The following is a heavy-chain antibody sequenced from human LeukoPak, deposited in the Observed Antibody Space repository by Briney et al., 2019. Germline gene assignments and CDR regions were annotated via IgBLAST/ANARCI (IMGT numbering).Heavy chain of an antibody. CDR2: IIPIFGTA. D-gene: IGHD2-15*01. CDR1: GGTFSSYA. V-gene: IGHV1-69*13. J-gene: IGHJ4*02. Sequence: SVKVSCKASGGTFSSYAISWVRQAPGQGLEWMGGIIPIFGTANYAQKFQGRVTITADESTSTAYMELSSLRSEDTAVYYCASSPPYCSGGSCYLFVYWGQGTLVTVSS. CDR3: ASSPPYCSGGSCYLFVY.